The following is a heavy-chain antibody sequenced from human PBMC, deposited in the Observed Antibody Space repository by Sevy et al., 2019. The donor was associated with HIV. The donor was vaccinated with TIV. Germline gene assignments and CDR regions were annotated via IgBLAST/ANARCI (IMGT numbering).Heavy chain of an antibody. CDR1: GFTFDDYA. J-gene: IGHJ6*02. D-gene: IGHD6-13*01. CDR3: AKPYRIAVAGDYYYSGMDV. CDR2: ISWDGGST. V-gene: IGHV3-43D*03. Sequence: GGSLRLSCAVSGFTFDDYAMHWVRQAPGKGLEWVSLISWDGGSTYYADSVKGRFTISRDNSKNSLYLQMNSLRAEDTASYYCAKPYRIAVAGDYYYSGMDVWGQGTTVTVSS.